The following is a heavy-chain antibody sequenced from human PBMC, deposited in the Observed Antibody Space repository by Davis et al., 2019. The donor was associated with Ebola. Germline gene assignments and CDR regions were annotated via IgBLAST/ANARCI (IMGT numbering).Heavy chain of an antibody. CDR3: ARVGWSGYSGNWFDP. V-gene: IGHV4-59*11. CDR1: GGSISSHY. D-gene: IGHD3-3*01. Sequence: PSETLSLTCTVSGGSISSHYWSWIRQPPGKGLEWIGYIYYSGSTNYNPSLKSRVTISVDTSKNQFSLKLSSVTAADTAVYYCARVGWSGYSGNWFDPWGQGTLVTVSS. J-gene: IGHJ5*02. CDR2: IYYSGST.